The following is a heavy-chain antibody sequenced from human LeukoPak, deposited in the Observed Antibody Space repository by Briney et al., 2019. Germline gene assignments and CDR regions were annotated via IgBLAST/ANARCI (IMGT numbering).Heavy chain of an antibody. CDR2: IYSNGTT. D-gene: IGHD3-3*01. CDR1: GVPISISNDY. J-gene: IGHJ3*02. CDR3: ARRNYDVFSGYYDAFDI. V-gene: IGHV4-39*01. Sequence: SETLSLTCTVSGVPISISNDYWTWIPQPPGNGLQWVGNIYSNGTTDSNPSLKRRVSITIDTSKNPFSLKQTSVTAADTAVYYCARRNYDVFSGYYDAFDIWDQGTMVTASS.